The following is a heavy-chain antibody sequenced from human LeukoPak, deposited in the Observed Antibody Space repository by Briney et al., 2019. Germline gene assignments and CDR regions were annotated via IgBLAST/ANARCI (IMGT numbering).Heavy chain of an antibody. CDR1: GFTFSSYA. CDR2: MSGSGGST. Sequence: PGGSLRLSCAASGFTFSSYAMSWVRQPPGKGLEWVSAMSGSGGSTSYADSVKGRFTISRDNSKNTLYLQMNSLRAEDTAVYYCATEDETYYDFWSGPTNTAFDYWGQGTLVTVSS. V-gene: IGHV3-23*01. J-gene: IGHJ4*02. CDR3: ATEDETYYDFWSGPTNTAFDY. D-gene: IGHD3-3*01.